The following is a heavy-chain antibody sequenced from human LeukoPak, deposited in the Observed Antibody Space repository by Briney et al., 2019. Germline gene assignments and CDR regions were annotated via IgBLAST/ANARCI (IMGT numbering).Heavy chain of an antibody. Sequence: GGSLRLSCAASGFTFSSYAMSWVRQAPGKGLEWVSAISGSGGNTYYADSVKGRFTISRDNSKNTLYLQMNSLRAEDTAVYYCANSYYYGSGSYYPFDYWGQGTLVTVSS. CDR3: ANSYYYGSGSYYPFDY. CDR1: GFTFSSYA. V-gene: IGHV3-23*01. J-gene: IGHJ4*02. CDR2: ISGSGGNT. D-gene: IGHD3-10*01.